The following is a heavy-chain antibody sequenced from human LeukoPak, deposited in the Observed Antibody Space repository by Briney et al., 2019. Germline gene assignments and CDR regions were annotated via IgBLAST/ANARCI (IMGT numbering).Heavy chain of an antibody. CDR3: ARGHYGSGSHFDY. J-gene: IGHJ4*02. Sequence: PSETLSLTCTVSGGSISSYYWSWIRQPPGKGLEWIGYIYYSGSTNYNPSLKSRVTISVDTSKNQFSLKLSSVTAADTAVYYRARGHYGSGSHFDYWGQGTLVTVSS. V-gene: IGHV4-59*01. CDR2: IYYSGST. CDR1: GGSISSYY. D-gene: IGHD3-10*01.